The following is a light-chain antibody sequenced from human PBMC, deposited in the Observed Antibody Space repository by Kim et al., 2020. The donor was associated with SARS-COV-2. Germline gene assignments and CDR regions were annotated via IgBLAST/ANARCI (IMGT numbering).Light chain of an antibody. J-gene: IGKJ2*01. CDR3: QQTNNFPYT. CDR2: AAY. CDR1: QDFSSW. Sequence: DIQMTQSPSFVSASVGDRVTISCRASQDFSSWLSWYQQKPGQAPRLLIYAAYNLQTGVPSRFSGSGSGTDFTLTISSLQPEDFATYYCQQTNNFPYTFGQGTKLEI. V-gene: IGKV1-12*01.